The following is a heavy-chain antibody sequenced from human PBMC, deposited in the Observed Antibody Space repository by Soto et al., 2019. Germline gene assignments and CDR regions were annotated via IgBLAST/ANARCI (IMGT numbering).Heavy chain of an antibody. CDR3: AREVPVVVAAIGWFDP. CDR2: IYDSGGT. V-gene: IGHV4-31*03. D-gene: IGHD2-21*02. CDR1: GASISNVGYY. J-gene: IGHJ5*02. Sequence: QVQLQESGPGLVKPSQTLSLTCKVSGASISNVGYYWSWIRQHPGKGLEWIGYIYDSGGTRYNPSLKSRVTMSVDMSKNQFSLNLTSVTAADTAVYYCAREVPVVVAAIGWFDPWGQGILVTVSS.